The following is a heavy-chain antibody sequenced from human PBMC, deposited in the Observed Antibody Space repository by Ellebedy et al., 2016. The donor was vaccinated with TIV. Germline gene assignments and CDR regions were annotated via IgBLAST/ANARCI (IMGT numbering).Heavy chain of an antibody. CDR3: ARSLGDDAFDI. Sequence: GESLKISXAASGFTFRTYCIHWVRQAPGMGLVWVSRINSDGSSTTYADSVKGRFTFSSDNAKNTLYLQMSSLRAEDTAVYYCARSLGDDAFDIWGQGTKVTVSS. CDR1: GFTFRTYC. J-gene: IGHJ3*02. CDR2: INSDGSST. V-gene: IGHV3-74*03. D-gene: IGHD2-21*02.